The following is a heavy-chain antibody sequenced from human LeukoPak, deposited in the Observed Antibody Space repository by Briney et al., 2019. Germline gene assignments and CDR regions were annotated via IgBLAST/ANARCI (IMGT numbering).Heavy chain of an antibody. D-gene: IGHD4-17*01. J-gene: IGHJ5*02. CDR2: ISGSGGST. Sequence: QTGGSLRLSCAASGFTFSSYAMSWVRRAPGKGLEWVSAISGSGGSTYYANSVWGRFTISRDNSKDMLFLQMNSLRAGDTAIYYCALCDYGDSPFWSWGQGTLVTVSS. CDR1: GFTFSSYA. V-gene: IGHV3-23*01. CDR3: ALCDYGDSPFWS.